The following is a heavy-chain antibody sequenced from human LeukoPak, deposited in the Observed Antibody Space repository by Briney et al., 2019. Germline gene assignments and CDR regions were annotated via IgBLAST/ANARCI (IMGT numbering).Heavy chain of an antibody. CDR3: ARAGPNSSLLRGFDY. D-gene: IGHD6-13*01. J-gene: IGHJ4*02. V-gene: IGHV4-38-2*02. Sequence: SETLSLTCTVSGYSISSGYYWGWIRQSPGKGLEWIGEINHSGSTNYNPSLKSRVTISVDTSKNQFSLKLSSVTAADTAVYYCARAGPNSSLLRGFDYWGQGTLVTVSS. CDR1: GYSISSGYY. CDR2: INHSGST.